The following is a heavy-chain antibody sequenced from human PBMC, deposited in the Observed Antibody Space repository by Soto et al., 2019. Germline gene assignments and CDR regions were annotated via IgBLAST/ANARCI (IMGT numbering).Heavy chain of an antibody. CDR2: ISGSGGST. Sequence: GGSLRLSCAASGFTFSSDAMSWVRQAPGKGLEWVSAISGSGGSTYYADSVKGRFTISRDNSKNTLYLQMNSLRAEDTAVYYCAKIKWLGDLYYYYYMDVWGKGTTVTVPS. CDR1: GFTFSSDA. CDR3: AKIKWLGDLYYYYYMDV. D-gene: IGHD3-22*01. V-gene: IGHV3-23*01. J-gene: IGHJ6*03.